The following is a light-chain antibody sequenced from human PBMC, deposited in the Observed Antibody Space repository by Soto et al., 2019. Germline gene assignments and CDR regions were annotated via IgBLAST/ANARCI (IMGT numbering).Light chain of an antibody. CDR1: QSISSW. CDR2: DAS. V-gene: IGKV1-5*01. J-gene: IGKJ1*01. CDR3: QLYYSLPWT. Sequence: EIEMTQSPTNLCAPVGDRLNITCRASQSISSWLDWYQQKTGKAPKIVMYDASSLESGVPSRFSGSGSGTEITLAFGSLQPDDFETYYCQLYYSLPWTGGQGTKVDIK.